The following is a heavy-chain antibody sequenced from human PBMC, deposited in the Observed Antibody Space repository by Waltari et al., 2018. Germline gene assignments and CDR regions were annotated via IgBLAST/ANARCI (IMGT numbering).Heavy chain of an antibody. CDR1: GYSISNTNW. Sequence: QVQLQESGPGLVKPSDTLSLTCAVSGYSISNTNWWGWIRQPPGKGLEWIGYIFYSGSTYYNPSLKSRVSMSVDTSKNQFSLKLTSVTAVDTAVYYCARKGSSGWTFDYWGQGTLVTVSS. J-gene: IGHJ4*02. CDR3: ARKGSSGWTFDY. CDR2: IFYSGST. D-gene: IGHD6-19*01. V-gene: IGHV4-28*01.